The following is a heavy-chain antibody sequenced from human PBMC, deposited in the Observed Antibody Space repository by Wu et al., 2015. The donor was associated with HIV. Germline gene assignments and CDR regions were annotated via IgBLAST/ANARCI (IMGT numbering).Heavy chain of an antibody. CDR2: IIPLFDTS. D-gene: IGHD6-13*01. J-gene: IGHJ3*02. CDR1: GGTFSSFA. V-gene: IGHV1-69*12. Sequence: VRLVQSGAEVKKPGSSVKVSCKASGGTFSSFALSWVRQAPGQGLEWVGGIIPLFDTSQSAQKFRDRVTITADESTSTGYMELNSLTYEDTAVYYCARVAGSSWYREFDMWGQGTMVTVSS. CDR3: ARVAGSSWYREFDM.